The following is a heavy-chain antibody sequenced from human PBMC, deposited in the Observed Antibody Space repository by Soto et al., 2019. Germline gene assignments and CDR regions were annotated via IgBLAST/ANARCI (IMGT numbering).Heavy chain of an antibody. D-gene: IGHD6-13*01. V-gene: IGHV1-69*02. Sequence: QVQLVQSGAEVKKPGSSVKVSCKASGGTFSSYTISWVRQAPGQGLEWMGRIIPILGIANYAQKFQGRVTITADKSTSTAYRELSSLRSEDTAVYYCASEAAAGKAPYGMDVWGQGTTVTVSS. CDR2: IIPILGIA. CDR3: ASEAAAGKAPYGMDV. CDR1: GGTFSSYT. J-gene: IGHJ6*02.